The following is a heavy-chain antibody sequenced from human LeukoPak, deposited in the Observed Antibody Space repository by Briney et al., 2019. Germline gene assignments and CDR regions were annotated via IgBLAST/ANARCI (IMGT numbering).Heavy chain of an antibody. D-gene: IGHD3-10*01. CDR2: IYHSGST. Sequence: PSETLSLTCAVSGSSISSGGYSWSWIRQPPGKGLEWIGYIYHSGSTYYNPSLKSRVTISVDTSKNQFSLKLSSVTAADTAVYYCARHRFTAGSGNDYWGQGTLVTVSS. CDR1: GSSISSGGYS. J-gene: IGHJ4*02. V-gene: IGHV4-30-2*01. CDR3: ARHRFTAGSGNDY.